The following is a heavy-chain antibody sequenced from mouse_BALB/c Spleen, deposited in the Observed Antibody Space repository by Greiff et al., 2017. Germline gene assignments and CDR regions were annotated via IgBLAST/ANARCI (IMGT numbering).Heavy chain of an antibody. CDR1: GFTFSSYA. V-gene: IGHV5-6-5*01. Sequence: LVESGGGLVKPGGSLKLSCAASGFTFSSYAMSWVRQTPEKRLEWVASISSGGSTYYPDSVKGRFTISRDNARNILYLQMSSLRSEDTAMYYCARGNGGYFDYWGQGTTLTVSS. CDR2: ISSGGST. J-gene: IGHJ2*01. CDR3: ARGNGGYFDY.